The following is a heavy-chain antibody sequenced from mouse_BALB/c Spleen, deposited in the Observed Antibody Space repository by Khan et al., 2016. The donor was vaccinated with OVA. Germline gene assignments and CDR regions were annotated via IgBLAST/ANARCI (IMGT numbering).Heavy chain of an antibody. CDR1: GFTFSTYG. Sequence: EVELVESGGDLVKPGGSLKLSCAASGFTFSTYGMSWVRQTPDKRLEWVATVSTGGGYTYYPDSVKGRFTISRDNAKNTLHLQMSSLKSEDTAMFYCARRAYYRDSAGFAYWGQGTLVTVSA. CDR3: ARRAYYRDSAGFAY. D-gene: IGHD1-1*01. J-gene: IGHJ3*01. V-gene: IGHV5-6*01. CDR2: VSTGGGYT.